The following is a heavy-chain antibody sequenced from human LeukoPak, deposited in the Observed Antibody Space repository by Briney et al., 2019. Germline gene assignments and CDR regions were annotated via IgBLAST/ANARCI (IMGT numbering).Heavy chain of an antibody. CDR2: IYYSGST. J-gene: IGHJ3*02. D-gene: IGHD3-9*01. Sequence: PSETLSLTCTVSGGSISSYYWSWIRQPPGKGLEWIGYIYYSGSTNYNPSLKSRVTISVDTSKNQFSLKLSSVTAADTAVYYCARDRVLRYFDWSHAFDIWGQGTMVTVSS. V-gene: IGHV4-59*01. CDR3: ARDRVLRYFDWSHAFDI. CDR1: GGSISSYY.